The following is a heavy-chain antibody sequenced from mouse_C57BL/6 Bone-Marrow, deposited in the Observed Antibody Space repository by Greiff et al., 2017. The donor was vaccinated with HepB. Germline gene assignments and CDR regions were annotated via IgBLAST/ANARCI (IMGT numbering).Heavy chain of an antibody. D-gene: IGHD2-12*01. Sequence: QVQLQHSGAELVRPGASVTLSCKASGYTFTDYEMHWVKQTPVHGLEWIGAIDPENGGTAYNQKFKGKAILTADKSSSTAYMELRSVTSEDSAVYYCTDYMRYWGQGTPLTVSS. J-gene: IGHJ2*01. V-gene: IGHV1-15*01. CDR1: GYTFTDYE. CDR2: IDPENGGT. CDR3: TDYMRY.